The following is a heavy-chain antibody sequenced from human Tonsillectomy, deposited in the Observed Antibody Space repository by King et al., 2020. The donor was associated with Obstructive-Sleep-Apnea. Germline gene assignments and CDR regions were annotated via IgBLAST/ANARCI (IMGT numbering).Heavy chain of an antibody. CDR1: GCTFDDYG. J-gene: IGHJ4*02. CDR2: MSWNSGSI. Sequence: QLVQSGGGLVQPSRSLRLSCAASGCTFDDYGMHWVRQAPGKGLEWVSGMSWNSGSIVYADSVKGRFNISRDNAKNSLYLQMNSLRAEDTALYYCAKDIAGVGATLDYWGQGTLVTVSS. V-gene: IGHV3-9*01. D-gene: IGHD1-26*01. CDR3: AKDIAGVGATLDY.